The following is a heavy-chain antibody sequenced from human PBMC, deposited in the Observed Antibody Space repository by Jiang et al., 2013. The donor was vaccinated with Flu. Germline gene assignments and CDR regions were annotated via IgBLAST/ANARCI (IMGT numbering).Heavy chain of an antibody. Sequence: GPGLVKPSETLSLTCTVSGGSISSYYWSWIRQPPGKGLEWIGYIYYSGSTNYNPSLKSRVTISVDTSKNQFSLKLSSVTAADTAVYYCARDRDGSGSPFDPWGQGTLVTVSS. V-gene: IGHV4-59*01. CDR2: IYYSGST. J-gene: IGHJ5*02. D-gene: IGHD3-10*01. CDR3: ARDRDGSGSPFDP. CDR1: GGSISSYY.